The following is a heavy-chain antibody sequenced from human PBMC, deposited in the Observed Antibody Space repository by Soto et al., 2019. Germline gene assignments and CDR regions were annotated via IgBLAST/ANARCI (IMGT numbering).Heavy chain of an antibody. CDR1: GFTFSSYA. J-gene: IGHJ6*02. CDR3: ARGCLGYYYYGMDV. D-gene: IGHD7-27*01. CDR2: ISYDGSNK. V-gene: IGHV3-30-3*01. Sequence: QVQLVESGGGVVQPGRSLRLSCAASGFTFSSYAMHWVRQAPGKGLEWVAVISYDGSNKYYPDSVKGRFTVSRDNSKNTLYLQMNSLRAEDTAVYYCARGCLGYYYYGMDVWGQGTTVTVSS.